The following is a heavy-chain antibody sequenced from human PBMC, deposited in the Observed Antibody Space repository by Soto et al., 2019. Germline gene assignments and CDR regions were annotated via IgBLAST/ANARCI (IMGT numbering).Heavy chain of an antibody. CDR2: IYYSGST. Sequence: PSETLSLTCTVSGGSISSGGYYWSWIRQHPGKGLEWIGYIYYSGSTYYNPSLKSRVTISVDTSKNQFSLKLSSVTAADTAVYYCARDRRSDYIWGSYHASDIWGQGTMVNVSS. D-gene: IGHD3-16*02. V-gene: IGHV4-31*03. J-gene: IGHJ3*02. CDR1: GGSISSGGYY. CDR3: ARDRRSDYIWGSYHASDI.